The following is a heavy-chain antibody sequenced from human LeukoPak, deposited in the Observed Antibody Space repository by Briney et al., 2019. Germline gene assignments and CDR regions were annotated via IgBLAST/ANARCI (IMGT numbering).Heavy chain of an antibody. CDR3: AKDLMRDRWFGES. V-gene: IGHV3-30*02. Sequence: GGSLRLSCAASGFTFSYYGMHWVRQAPDKGLEWVAFIRYDGNDKYYAESVKGRFTISRDTSRNTLYLQMNSLRAEDAAVYYCAKDLMRDRWFGESWGQGTLVTVSS. D-gene: IGHD3-10*01. J-gene: IGHJ5*02. CDR1: GFTFSYYG. CDR2: IRYDGNDK.